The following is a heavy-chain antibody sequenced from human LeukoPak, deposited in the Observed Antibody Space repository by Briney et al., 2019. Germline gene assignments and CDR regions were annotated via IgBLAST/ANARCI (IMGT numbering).Heavy chain of an antibody. V-gene: IGHV4-39*02. CDR2: ICSGGNT. CDR1: GASISSGNYY. J-gene: IGHJ3*02. D-gene: IGHD1-1*01. Sequence: TPSETLSLTCTVAGASISSGNYYWGWIRQPPGKGLEWIGSICSGGNTCYNPSLESRFTISVDSSRSHFFLQLTSVTAADTAVYFCARGKRWNGAFDIWGQGTMVTVSS. CDR3: ARGKRWNGAFDI.